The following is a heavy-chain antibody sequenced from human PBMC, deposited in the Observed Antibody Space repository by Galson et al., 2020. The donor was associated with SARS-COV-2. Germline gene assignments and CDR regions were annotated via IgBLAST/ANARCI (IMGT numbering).Heavy chain of an antibody. CDR2: IIPIFGTA. CDR1: GGTFSSYA. V-gene: IGHV1-69*13. Sequence: SVKVSCKASGGTFSSYAISWVRQAPGQGLEWMGGIIPIFGTANYAQKFQGRVTITADESTSTAYMELSSLRSEDTAVYYCARTTYCSGGSCSFVYYGMDVWGQGTTVTVS. J-gene: IGHJ6*02. CDR3: ARTTYCSGGSCSFVYYGMDV. D-gene: IGHD2-15*01.